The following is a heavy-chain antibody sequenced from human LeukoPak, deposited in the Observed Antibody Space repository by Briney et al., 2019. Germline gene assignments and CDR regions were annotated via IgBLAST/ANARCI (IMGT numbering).Heavy chain of an antibody. CDR3: ARDYSSSCLDY. Sequence: GGSLRLSCEASGFTFNNYGMHWVRQAPGKGLEWVAIIWCDDSNQYYADSVKGRFTISRDNSNNTVYLQMNSLRVDDTAIYYCARDYSSSCLDYWGQGTLVTVSS. CDR1: GFTFNNYG. J-gene: IGHJ4*02. V-gene: IGHV3-33*01. D-gene: IGHD2-2*01. CDR2: IWCDDSNQ.